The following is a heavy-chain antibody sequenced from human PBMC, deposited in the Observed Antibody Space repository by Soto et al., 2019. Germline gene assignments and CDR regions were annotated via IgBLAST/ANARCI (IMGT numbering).Heavy chain of an antibody. CDR3: ARGVTSRVDYFDC. V-gene: IGHV3-7*01. CDR1: GSTFNNYW. J-gene: IGHJ4*02. D-gene: IGHD4-17*01. CDR2: IKQDGSEK. Sequence: EVQLVESGGGLVQPGGSLRLSCAASGSTFNNYWMSWVRQAPGKGLEWVANIKQDGSEKYYVDSVKGRFTISRDNAKNSLYLQMNSLRAADTAVYYCARGVTSRVDYFDCWGQGTLVIVSS.